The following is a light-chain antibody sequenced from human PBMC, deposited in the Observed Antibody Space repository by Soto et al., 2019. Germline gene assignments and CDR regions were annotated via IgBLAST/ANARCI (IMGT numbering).Light chain of an antibody. J-gene: IGKJ2*01. CDR3: QQYGRSGYT. CDR1: QSVSSSY. V-gene: IGKV3-20*01. Sequence: EIVLTQSTGTLSLSPGERATLSCRASQSVSSSYLAWYQQKPGQATRLLIYGASSRATGIPDRFSGSGSGTDFTLNISRLEPEDFAVYYCQQYGRSGYTFDQGTKLEIK. CDR2: GAS.